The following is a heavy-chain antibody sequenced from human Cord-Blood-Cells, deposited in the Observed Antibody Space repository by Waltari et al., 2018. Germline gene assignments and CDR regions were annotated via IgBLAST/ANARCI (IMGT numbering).Heavy chain of an antibody. CDR2: MNPNSGNT. CDR3: ARGLSSSWFDY. J-gene: IGHJ4*02. D-gene: IGHD6-13*01. Sequence: QVQLVQSGAEVKKRGASVKVTCKASGYAFTSSDINWVLQATGQGLEWMGWMNPNSGNTGYAQKFQGRVTMTRNTSISTAYMELSSLRSEDTAVYYCARGLSSSWFDYWGQGTLVTVSS. V-gene: IGHV1-8*01. CDR1: GYAFTSSD.